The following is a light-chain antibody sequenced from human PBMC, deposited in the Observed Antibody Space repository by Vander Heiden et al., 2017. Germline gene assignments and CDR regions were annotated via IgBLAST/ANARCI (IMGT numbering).Light chain of an antibody. CDR3: QQYNSYPWT. V-gene: IGKV1-5*03. J-gene: IGKJ1*01. CDR1: QSISTW. Sequence: MQTTQSPSTLSASVGDRLTITCRASQSISTWLAWYQQKPGKATKLLIFKASSLESGVPSRFSGSGSGTEFTLTISCLQPDDFATYYCQQYNSYPWTFGQGTKVEVK. CDR2: KAS.